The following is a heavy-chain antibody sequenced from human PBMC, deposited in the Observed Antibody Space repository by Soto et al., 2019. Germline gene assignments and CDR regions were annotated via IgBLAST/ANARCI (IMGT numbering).Heavy chain of an antibody. CDR2: ISDSGGST. CDR1: GSTFSSYA. Sequence: SGGSLRLSCAASGSTFSSYAMSWVRQAPGKGLEWVSAISDSGGSTYYADSMKGRFTISRDNSKNTLYLQMNSLRAEDTAIYYCAKDLTSTSRTPELWGQGTLVTVSS. V-gene: IGHV3-23*01. D-gene: IGHD2-2*01. J-gene: IGHJ4*02. CDR3: AKDLTSTSRTPEL.